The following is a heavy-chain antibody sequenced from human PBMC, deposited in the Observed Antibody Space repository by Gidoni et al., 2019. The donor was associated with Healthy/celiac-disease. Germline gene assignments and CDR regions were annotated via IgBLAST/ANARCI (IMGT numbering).Heavy chain of an antibody. J-gene: IGHJ6*02. V-gene: IGHV3-21*01. CDR2: ISSSSSYI. CDR1: GFTFRSYS. CDR3: ARTYCSSTSCYAADYYYGMDV. Sequence: EVQLVESGGGLVKPGGSLRLSCAASGFTFRSYSINWVRQAPGKGMEWVSSISSSSSYIYYADSVKGRFTISRDNAKNSLYLQMNSLRAEDTAVYYCARTYCSSTSCYAADYYYGMDVWGQGTTVTVSS. D-gene: IGHD2-2*01.